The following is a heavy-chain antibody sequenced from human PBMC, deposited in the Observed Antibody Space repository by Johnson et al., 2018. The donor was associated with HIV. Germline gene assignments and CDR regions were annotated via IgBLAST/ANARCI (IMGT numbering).Heavy chain of an antibody. Sequence: DVQLVESGGGLVQPGGSLRLSCAASGFTVSSNYMSWVRQAPGKGLEWVSVIYNGGSIYYADSVKGRFTISRDNSKNTLYLQMNSLRAEETAVYYCTTGKTYYDFWSGYRHDAFDIWGQGTMVTVSS. V-gene: IGHV3-66*02. J-gene: IGHJ3*02. D-gene: IGHD3-3*01. CDR2: IYNGGSI. CDR1: GFTVSSNY. CDR3: TTGKTYYDFWSGYRHDAFDI.